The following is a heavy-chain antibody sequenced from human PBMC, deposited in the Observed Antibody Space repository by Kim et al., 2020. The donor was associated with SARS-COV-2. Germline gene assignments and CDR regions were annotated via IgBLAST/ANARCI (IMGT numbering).Heavy chain of an antibody. V-gene: IGHV3-23*01. CDR3: SKDLPYVSWRGDFDS. CDR1: GFTFSDNA. Sequence: GGSLRLSCAASGFTFSDNAMSWVRRAPGNGLEGASGIIGCVPDRKYADSDRGRFTISRDNYKNTIYLQMDILRVQDTAVSHCSKDLPYVSWRGDFDS. D-gene: IGHD3-10*01. CDR2: IIGCVPDR. J-gene: IGHJ4*01.